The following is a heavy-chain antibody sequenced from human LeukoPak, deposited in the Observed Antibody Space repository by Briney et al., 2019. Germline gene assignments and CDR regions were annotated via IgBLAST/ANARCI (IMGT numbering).Heavy chain of an antibody. D-gene: IGHD6-13*01. CDR2: INHSGST. V-gene: IGHV4-34*01. CDR3: ARAQYSSSWYPPRSWFDP. Sequence: PSETLSLTCAVYGGSFSGYYWGWIRQPPGKGLEWIGEINHSGSTNYNPSLKSRVTISVDTSKNQFSLKLSSVTAADTAVYYCARAQYSSSWYPPRSWFDPWGQGTLVTVSS. J-gene: IGHJ5*02. CDR1: GGSFSGYY.